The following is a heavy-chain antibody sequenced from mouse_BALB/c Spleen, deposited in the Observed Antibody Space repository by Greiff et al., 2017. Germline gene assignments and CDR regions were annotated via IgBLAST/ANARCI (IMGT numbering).Heavy chain of an antibody. CDR1: GFSLTSYG. CDR2: IWAGGST. V-gene: IGHV2-9*02. CDR3: ARDYYYGSPYAMDY. Sequence: VMLVESGPGLVAPSQSLSITCTVSGFSLTSYGVHWVRQPPGKGLEWLGVIWAGGSTNYNSALMSRLSISKDNSKSQVFLKMNSLQTDDTAMYYCARDYYYGSPYAMDYWGQGTSVTVSS. D-gene: IGHD1-1*01. J-gene: IGHJ4*01.